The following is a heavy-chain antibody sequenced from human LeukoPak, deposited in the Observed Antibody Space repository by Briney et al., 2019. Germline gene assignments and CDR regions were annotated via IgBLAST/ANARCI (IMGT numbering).Heavy chain of an antibody. D-gene: IGHD6-19*01. CDR3: AKRYTVAGPFDY. CDR2: ISWNSGSI. CDR1: GFTFDDYA. J-gene: IGHJ4*02. Sequence: GGSLRLSCAASGFTFDDYAMHWVRQAPGKGLEWVSGISWNSGSIGYADSVKGRFTISRDNAKNSLYLQMNSLRAEDTALYYCAKRYTVAGPFDYWGQGTLVTVSS. V-gene: IGHV3-9*01.